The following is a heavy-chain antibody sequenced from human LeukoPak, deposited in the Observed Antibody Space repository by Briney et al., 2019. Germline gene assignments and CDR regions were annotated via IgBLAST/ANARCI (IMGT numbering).Heavy chain of an antibody. CDR3: AKERLHKYYYDSSGSYYFDY. V-gene: IGHV3-30*02. CDR2: LWYDGGNK. CDR1: GFIFSAYG. D-gene: IGHD3-22*01. Sequence: GSLRLSCAASGFIFSAYGMHWVRQAPGKGLEWVAVLWYDGGNKYYADSVKGRFTISRDNSKNTLYLQMNSLRAEDTAVYYCAKERLHKYYYDSSGSYYFDYWGQGTLVTVSS. J-gene: IGHJ4*02.